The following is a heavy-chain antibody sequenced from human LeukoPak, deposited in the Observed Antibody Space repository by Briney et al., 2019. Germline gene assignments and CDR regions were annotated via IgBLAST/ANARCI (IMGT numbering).Heavy chain of an antibody. D-gene: IGHD3-9*01. J-gene: IGHJ6*03. CDR2: IFISGGT. CDR1: GDSITSGSYY. V-gene: IGHV4-61*02. CDR3: ARGGSTLHSAGGHDIEFYYYYYMDV. Sequence: SETLSLTCTVSGDSITSGSYYWSWIRQPAGKGLEWIGRIFISGGTNYNPSLRSRVTMSLDTSKNQFSLKLCSVTAADTAVYYCARGGSTLHSAGGHDIEFYYYYYMDVWGKGTTVTISS.